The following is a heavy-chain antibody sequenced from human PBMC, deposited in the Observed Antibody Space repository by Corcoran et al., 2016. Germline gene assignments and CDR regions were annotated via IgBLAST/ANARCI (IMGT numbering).Heavy chain of an antibody. D-gene: IGHD6-13*01. Sequence: QVQLVQSGAEVKKPGASVKVSCKASGYTFTGYYMHWVRQAPGQGLEWMGWINPNRGGTNYAQKFQGRVTMTRDTSISTAYMELSRLRSDDTAVYYCARGPSSSNVDYWGQGTLVTGSS. V-gene: IGHV1-2*02. CDR1: GYTFTGYY. J-gene: IGHJ4*02. CDR2: INPNRGGT. CDR3: ARGPSSSNVDY.